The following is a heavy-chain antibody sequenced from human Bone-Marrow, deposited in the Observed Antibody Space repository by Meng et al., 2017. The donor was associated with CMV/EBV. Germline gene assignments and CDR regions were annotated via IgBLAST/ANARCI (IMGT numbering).Heavy chain of an antibody. J-gene: IGHJ6*02. CDR3: ARGGAIVVVPAAIHGMDV. Sequence: ASVKVSCKASGYTFTGYYMHWVRQAPGQGLEWMGWINPNSGGTNYAQKFQGRVTMTRDTSISTAYMELSRLRSDDTAVYYCARGGAIVVVPAAIHGMDVWGQGTTATVSS. D-gene: IGHD2-2*02. CDR1: GYTFTGYY. CDR2: INPNSGGT. V-gene: IGHV1-2*02.